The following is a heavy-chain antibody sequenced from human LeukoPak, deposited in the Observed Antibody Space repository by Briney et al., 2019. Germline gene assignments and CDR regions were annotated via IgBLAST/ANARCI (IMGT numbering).Heavy chain of an antibody. CDR3: ARQRGRGSYFAFDI. CDR2: IYTSGST. V-gene: IGHV4-61*02. CDR1: GGSISSGSYY. D-gene: IGHD1-26*01. Sequence: PSQTLSLTCTVSGGSISSGSYYWSWIRQPAGKGLEWIGRIYTSGSTNYNPSLRSRVTISVDTSKNQFSLKLSSVTAADTAVYYCARQRGRGSYFAFDIWGQGTMVTVSS. J-gene: IGHJ3*02.